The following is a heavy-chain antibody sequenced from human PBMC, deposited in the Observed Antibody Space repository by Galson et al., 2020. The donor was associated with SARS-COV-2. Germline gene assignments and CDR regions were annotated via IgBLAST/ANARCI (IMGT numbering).Heavy chain of an antibody. CDR2: ISSDGGTT. V-gene: IGHV3-64D*08. CDR1: GFTFSNYP. CDR3: VKKLATLRCLEWLPFMGDGFDI. D-gene: IGHD3-3*01. Sequence: GESLKISCSASGFTFSNYPMNWVRQAPGKGLESVSAISSDGGTTYYIDSVKDRFTISRDNSENTLYLQMSNLRPEDTAVYYCVKKLATLRCLEWLPFMGDGFDIWGQGTMVTVSA. J-gene: IGHJ3*02.